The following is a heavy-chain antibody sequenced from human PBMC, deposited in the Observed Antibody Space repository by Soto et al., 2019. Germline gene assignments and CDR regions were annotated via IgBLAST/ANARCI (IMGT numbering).Heavy chain of an antibody. V-gene: IGHV3-30*18. J-gene: IGHJ6*02. CDR1: GFTFSSYD. CDR3: AKAGVKLNLYGMDV. D-gene: IGHD2-8*01. Sequence: GGSLRLSCAASGFTFSSYDMHWVRQAPGKGLEWVAVISYDGSNKYYADSVKGRFTISRDNSKNTLYLQMNSLRAEDTAVYYCAKAGVKLNLYGMDVWGQGTTVTV. CDR2: ISYDGSNK.